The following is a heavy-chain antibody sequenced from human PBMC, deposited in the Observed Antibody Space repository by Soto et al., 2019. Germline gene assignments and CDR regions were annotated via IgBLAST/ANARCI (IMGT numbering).Heavy chain of an antibody. D-gene: IGHD2-2*03. CDR2: IHYNGNT. CDR1: GDSICRYS. CDR3: AREGNLGRWIQPLDS. Sequence: ASETRSLTCTVVGDSICRYSWNWIQQPPGKGLEWIGNIHYNGNTKYSPSLKSRVTMSVDTSKNHFSLKLISVTTADTAVYFCAREGNLGRWIQPLDSWGQGTLVTVSS. J-gene: IGHJ4*02. V-gene: IGHV4-59*01.